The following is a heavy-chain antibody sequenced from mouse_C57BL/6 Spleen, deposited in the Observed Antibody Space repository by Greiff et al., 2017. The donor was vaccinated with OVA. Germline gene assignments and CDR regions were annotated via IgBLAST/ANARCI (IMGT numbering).Heavy chain of an antibody. CDR3: ATTVVGPYYYAMDY. Sequence: QVQLKQSGPELVKPGASVKISCKASGYAFSSSWMNWVKQRPGKGLEWIGRIYPGDGDTNYNGKFKGKATLTADKSSSTAYMQLSSLTSEDSAVYFCATTVVGPYYYAMDYWGQGTSVTVSS. V-gene: IGHV1-82*01. CDR2: IYPGDGDT. CDR1: GYAFSSSW. D-gene: IGHD1-1*01. J-gene: IGHJ4*01.